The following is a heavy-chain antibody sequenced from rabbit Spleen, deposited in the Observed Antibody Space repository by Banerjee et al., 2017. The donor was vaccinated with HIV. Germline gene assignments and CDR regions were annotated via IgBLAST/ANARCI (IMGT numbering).Heavy chain of an antibody. V-gene: IGHV1S45*01. Sequence: QEQLEESGGDLVKPEGSLTLTCKASAFSFSDRDVMCWVRQAPGKGLEWIACINVATGKPVYATWAKGRFTISRTSSTTVTLRMTSLTAADTATYFCARDLVGVIGWNFYLWGPGTLVTVS. D-gene: IGHD1-1*01. CDR1: AFSFSDRDV. CDR3: ARDLVGVIGWNFYL. J-gene: IGHJ4*01. CDR2: INVATGKP.